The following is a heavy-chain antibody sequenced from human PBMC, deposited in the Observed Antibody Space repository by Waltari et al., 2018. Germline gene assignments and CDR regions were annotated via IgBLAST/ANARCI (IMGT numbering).Heavy chain of an antibody. J-gene: IGHJ5*02. Sequence: QVQLVQSGAAVKKPGSSVKVSCKASGGTFSSYAINWVRHAPGQGLGWMGGILPGLGTAHYAQRFQGRVTITTEESTSTAYKELSSLKPEDTAGYYCTRVTGGSWEGGFDPWGQGTLVTVSS. CDR1: GGTFSSYA. V-gene: IGHV1-69*05. D-gene: IGHD6-13*01. CDR2: ILPGLGTA. CDR3: TRVTGGSWEGGFDP.